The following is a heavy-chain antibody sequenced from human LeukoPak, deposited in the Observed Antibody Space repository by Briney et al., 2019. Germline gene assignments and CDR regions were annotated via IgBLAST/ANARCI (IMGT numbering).Heavy chain of an antibody. CDR3: ARSNYSSGWYMRVYYFDY. V-gene: IGHV4-4*07. CDR1: GGSISSYY. Sequence: SETLSLTCTVSGGSISSYYWSWIRQPAGKGLEWIGRIYTSGSTNYNPSLKSRVTISVDTSKNQFSLKLSSVTAADTAVYYCARSNYSSGWYMRVYYFDYWGQGTLVTVSS. CDR2: IYTSGST. D-gene: IGHD6-19*01. J-gene: IGHJ4*02.